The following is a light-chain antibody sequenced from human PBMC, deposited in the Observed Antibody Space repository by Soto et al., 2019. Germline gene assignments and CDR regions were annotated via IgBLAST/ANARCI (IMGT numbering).Light chain of an antibody. CDR1: QSVSSN. CDR2: RAS. Sequence: EIVMTQSPATLSVSPGERATLSCRASQSVSSNVAWYQQRPGQAPRLLIYRASTRATGIPARFSGSGSGTEFTLTISSLQSEDFAVYYCQQYHNLWPFGQGTKVEIK. J-gene: IGKJ1*01. CDR3: QQYHNLWP. V-gene: IGKV3-15*01.